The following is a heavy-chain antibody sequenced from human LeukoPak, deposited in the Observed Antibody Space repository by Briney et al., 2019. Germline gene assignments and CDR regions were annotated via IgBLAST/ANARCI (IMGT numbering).Heavy chain of an antibody. V-gene: IGHV5-51*01. D-gene: IGHD3-10*01. J-gene: IGHJ4*02. Sequence: GEPLKISCKGSGYSFTSYWIGWVRQMPGKGLEWMGIIYPGDSDTRYSPSFQGQVTISADKSISTAYLQWSSLKASDTAMYYCARQKQQLWFGNDFDYWGQGTLVTVSS. CDR3: ARQKQQLWFGNDFDY. CDR1: GYSFTSYW. CDR2: IYPGDSDT.